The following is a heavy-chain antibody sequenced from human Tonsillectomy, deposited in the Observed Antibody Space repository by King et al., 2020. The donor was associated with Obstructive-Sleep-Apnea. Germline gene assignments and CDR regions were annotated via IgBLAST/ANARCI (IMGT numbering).Heavy chain of an antibody. CDR1: GYTFTGYY. V-gene: IGHV1-2*02. D-gene: IGHD2-2*01. CDR2: INPNRGGA. Sequence: MQLVQSGAEVKKPGASVKVACKGSGYTFTGYYMHWVRQAPGQGLEWMGWINPNRGGANYAQRFQVRVSMNRDVSISTAYMELSRLRSDDTAVYYCARDLGYCSSTSCYNWFDPWGQGTLVTVSS. CDR3: ARDLGYCSSTSCYNWFDP. J-gene: IGHJ5*02.